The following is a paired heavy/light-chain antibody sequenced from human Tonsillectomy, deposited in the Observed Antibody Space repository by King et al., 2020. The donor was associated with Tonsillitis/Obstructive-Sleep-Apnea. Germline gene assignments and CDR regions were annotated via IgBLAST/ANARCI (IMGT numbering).Light chain of an antibody. J-gene: IGLJ2*01. V-gene: IGLV3-9*01. CDR1: NIGSKN. Sequence: SYDLTQPLSVSVALGQTARITCGGDNIGSKNVHWYQQKPGQAPVLVIYEDTNRPSGIPERFSGSNSGNTATLTISGAQAGDEADYYCQMGVFGGGTKLTVL. CDR2: EDT. CDR3: QMGV.
Heavy chain of an antibody. CDR2: INPKNDGT. Sequence: QVHLVQSGAEVKKPGASVKVSCKASGYTFTDDYIHWVRQAPGQGLEWMGWINPKNDGTNYAERFQGRVTMARDTSISTAYMELTRLTSDDTAVYYCARDGAHSVGAVWAFDIWGQGTMVIVSS. D-gene: IGHD1-26*01. CDR3: ARDGAHSVGAVWAFDI. CDR1: GYTFTDDY. V-gene: IGHV1-2*02. J-gene: IGHJ3*02.